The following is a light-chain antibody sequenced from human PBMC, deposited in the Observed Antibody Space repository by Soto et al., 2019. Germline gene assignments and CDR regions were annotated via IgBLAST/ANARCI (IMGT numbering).Light chain of an antibody. J-gene: IGKJ1*01. Sequence: DIQMTQSPSSLSASVGDSVTITCRASQSISSYLNWYQHKPGKAPNLLIYAATTLQSGVPSRFSGSGSGTDFTLTISSLQTEDFATYYCQQSYSNPRTFGQGTKVDIK. CDR3: QQSYSNPRT. CDR2: AAT. V-gene: IGKV1-39*01. CDR1: QSISSY.